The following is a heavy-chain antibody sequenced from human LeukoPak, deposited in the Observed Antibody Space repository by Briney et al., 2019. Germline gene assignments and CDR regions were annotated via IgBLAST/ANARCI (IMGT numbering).Heavy chain of an antibody. V-gene: IGHV3-23*01. J-gene: IGHJ6*03. D-gene: IGHD6-13*01. CDR1: GFTFSSYS. CDR2: ISGSGGST. CDR3: ARTTYSSSWLGTYYYYYYMDV. Sequence: GGSLRLPCAASGFTFSSYSMNWVRQAPGKGLEWVSAISGSGGSTYYGDSVKGRFTISRDNSKNTLYLQMNSLRAEDTAVYYCARTTYSSSWLGTYYYYYYMDVWGKGTTVTVSS.